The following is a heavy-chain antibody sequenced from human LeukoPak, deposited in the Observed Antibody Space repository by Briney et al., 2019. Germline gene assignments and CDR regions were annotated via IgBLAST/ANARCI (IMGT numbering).Heavy chain of an antibody. CDR3: ARDVGHGAAALDY. CDR2: ISSSGSTI. D-gene: IGHD6-13*01. Sequence: GGSLRLSCAASGFTFSNYEMNWVRQAPGKGLEWVSWISSSGSTIYYADSVKGGFTISRDNAKNSLYLQMNSLRAEDTYVYYCARDVGHGAAALDYWGRGTLVTVSS. CDR1: GFTFSNYE. J-gene: IGHJ4*02. V-gene: IGHV3-48*03.